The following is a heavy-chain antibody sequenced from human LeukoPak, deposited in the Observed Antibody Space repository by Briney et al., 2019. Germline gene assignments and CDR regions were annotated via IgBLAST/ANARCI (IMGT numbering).Heavy chain of an antibody. D-gene: IGHD3-10*01. CDR2: IYSGGST. Sequence: GGSLRLSCAASGFTVSSNYMSWVRQAPGKGLEWVSVIYSGGSTYYAASVKGRFTISRDNTKNTLYLQMNSLRAEDTAVYYCARDPIWFGELWGPDYGGRGTLLTVPS. CDR1: GFTVSSNY. J-gene: IGHJ4*02. V-gene: IGHV3-53*01. CDR3: ARDPIWFGELWGPDY.